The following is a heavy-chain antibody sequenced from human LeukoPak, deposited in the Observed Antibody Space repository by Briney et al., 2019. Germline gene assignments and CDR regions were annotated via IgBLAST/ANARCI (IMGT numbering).Heavy chain of an antibody. CDR2: INWNGGST. Sequence: RPGGSLRLSCAASGFTFDDYGMSWVRQAPGKGLEWVSGINWNGGSTGYADSVKGRFTISRDNAKNSLYLQMNSLRAEDTALYYCARSVGGSGYSYYFDYWGQGTLVTVSS. CDR1: GFTFDDYG. J-gene: IGHJ4*02. V-gene: IGHV3-20*04. D-gene: IGHD3-22*01. CDR3: ARSVGGSGYSYYFDY.